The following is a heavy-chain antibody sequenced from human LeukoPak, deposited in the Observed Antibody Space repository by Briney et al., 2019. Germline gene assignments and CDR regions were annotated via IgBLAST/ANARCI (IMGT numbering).Heavy chain of an antibody. Sequence: SETLSLTCTVSGYSISSSSYDWGWIRQPPGKGLEWIERIYYSGCTYYNPPLKSRVTISVDTSKNQFSLKLSSVTAADTAVYYCARHQTDCGGDCYSFYYYYYGMDVWGQGTTVTVSS. CDR1: GYSISSSSYD. CDR3: ARHQTDCGGDCYSFYYYYYGMDV. V-gene: IGHV4-39*01. CDR2: IYYSGCT. J-gene: IGHJ6*02. D-gene: IGHD2-21*02.